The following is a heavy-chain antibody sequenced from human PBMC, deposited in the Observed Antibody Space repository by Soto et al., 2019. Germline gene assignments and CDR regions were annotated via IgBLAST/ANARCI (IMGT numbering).Heavy chain of an antibody. CDR3: ARRSPRSSGYYTDAFDI. V-gene: IGHV3-72*01. CDR1: GFTFSDHY. D-gene: IGHD3-22*01. Sequence: SLRLSCAVSGFTFSDHYMDWVRQAPGKGLEWVGRTRNKVNSYTTEYAASVKGRFTISRDDSKNSLYLQMNSLKTEDTAVYYCARRSPRSSGYYTDAFDIWGHGTMVTVSS. J-gene: IGHJ3*02. CDR2: TRNKVNSYTT.